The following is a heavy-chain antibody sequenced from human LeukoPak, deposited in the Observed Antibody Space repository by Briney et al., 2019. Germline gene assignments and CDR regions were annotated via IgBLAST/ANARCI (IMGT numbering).Heavy chain of an antibody. V-gene: IGHV3-23*01. Sequence: GGSLRLSCAASGFTFSNAWLNWVRQAPGKGLEWVSALSGSGGNTYYADSVKGRFTISRDNSKNTLYLQMNSLRAEDTAKYYCAKVASLCTSTSCVRGGFDYWGQGTLVTVSS. J-gene: IGHJ4*02. D-gene: IGHD2-2*01. CDR3: AKVASLCTSTSCVRGGFDY. CDR1: GFTFSNAW. CDR2: LSGSGGNT.